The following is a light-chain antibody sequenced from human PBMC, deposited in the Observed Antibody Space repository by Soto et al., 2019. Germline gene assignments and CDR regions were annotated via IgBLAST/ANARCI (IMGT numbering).Light chain of an antibody. CDR1: SSNIGNNY. CDR3: GTWDSSLSAVV. J-gene: IGLJ2*01. V-gene: IGLV1-51*01. Sequence: QSVLTQPPSVSAAPRHWVTISCSGSSSNIGNNYVSWYQQLPGTAPKLLIYDNNQRPLGIPGRFSGSTSGTSATLGITGLQTGDEADYYCGTWDSSLSAVVFGGGTKLTVL. CDR2: DNN.